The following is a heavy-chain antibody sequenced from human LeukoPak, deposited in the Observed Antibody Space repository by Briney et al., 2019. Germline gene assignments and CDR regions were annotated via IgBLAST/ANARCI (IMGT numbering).Heavy chain of an antibody. CDR3: AKRRDYDFWSGPSRPFDY. V-gene: IGHV4-34*01. CDR2: INHSGST. J-gene: IGHJ4*02. D-gene: IGHD3-3*01. CDR1: GGSFSGYY. Sequence: SETLSLTCAVYGGSFSGYYWSWIRQPPGKGLEWIGEINHSGSTNYNPSLKSRVTISVDTSKNQFSLKLSSVTAADTAVYYCAKRRDYDFWSGPSRPFDYWGQGTLVTVSS.